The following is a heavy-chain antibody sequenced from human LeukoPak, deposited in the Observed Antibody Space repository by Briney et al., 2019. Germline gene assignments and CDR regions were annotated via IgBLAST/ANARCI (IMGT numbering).Heavy chain of an antibody. CDR3: ARAYGGRVRYGMDV. J-gene: IGHJ6*02. D-gene: IGHD4-23*01. Sequence: SETLSLTCAVYGGSFSGYYWSWIRQPPGKGLEWIGEINHSGSTNYNPSLKSRVTISVDTSMNQFSLKLSSVTAADTAVYYCARAYGGRVRYGMDVWGQGTTVTVSS. V-gene: IGHV4-34*01. CDR1: GGSFSGYY. CDR2: INHSGST.